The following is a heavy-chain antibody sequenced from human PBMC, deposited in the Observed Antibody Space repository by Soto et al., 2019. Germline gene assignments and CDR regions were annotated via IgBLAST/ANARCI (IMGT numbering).Heavy chain of an antibody. CDR2: IKSDGSGT. CDR1: GFPFSSYW. J-gene: IGHJ4*02. V-gene: IGHV3-74*01. D-gene: IGHD3-10*01. Sequence: EVQLVESGGGLVQPGESLTLSCAASGFPFSSYWMHWVRQAPGKGLVWVSRIKSDGSGTYYADSVQDRFTISRDNAGNSFYRKMNSRGVENRVVFFGEGGDAVLNDENGSQARNGGKGTLVTFSS. CDR3: EGGDAVLNDENGSQARN.